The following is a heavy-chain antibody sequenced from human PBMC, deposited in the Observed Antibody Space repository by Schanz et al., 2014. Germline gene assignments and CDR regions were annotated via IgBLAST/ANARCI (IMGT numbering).Heavy chain of an antibody. V-gene: IGHV3-23*01. CDR1: GFSFGTYA. J-gene: IGHJ4*02. CDR2: ISGTGGDDT. Sequence: EVHLLESGGGLVQPGGSLRLSCAASGFSFGTYAMSWVRQAPGKGLLWVSSISGTGGDDTYYADSVKGRFTISRDNAKNSLYLQMNSPRAEDAAVYHCVSSGSYSSYASWGQGTLVTVSS. D-gene: IGHD3-10*01. CDR3: VSSGSYSSYAS.